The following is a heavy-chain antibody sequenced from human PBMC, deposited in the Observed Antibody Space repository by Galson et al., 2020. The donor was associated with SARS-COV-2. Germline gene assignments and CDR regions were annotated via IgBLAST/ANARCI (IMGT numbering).Heavy chain of an antibody. CDR1: GYTFTGYY. CDR2: INPNSGGT. V-gene: IGHV1-2*06. Sequence: ASVKVSCKASGYTFTGYYMHWVRQAPGQGLEWMGRINPNSGGTNYAQKFQGRVTMTRDTSISTAYMELSRLRSDDTAVYYCARDIGFGVLLNWFDPWGQGTLVTVSS. D-gene: IGHD3-10*01. CDR3: ARDIGFGVLLNWFDP. J-gene: IGHJ5*02.